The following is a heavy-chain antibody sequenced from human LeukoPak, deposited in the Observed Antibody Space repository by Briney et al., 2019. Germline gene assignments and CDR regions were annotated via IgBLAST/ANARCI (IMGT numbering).Heavy chain of an antibody. V-gene: IGHV3-30*01. D-gene: IGHD3-10*01. CDR3: ARDSTYYYDSGSSGPHYFDN. CDR1: GFTFSNYA. J-gene: IGHJ4*02. CDR2: ISSGETYE. Sequence: GGSLTLSCAASGFTFSNYAMHWVRQAPGKGLEGVSLISSGETYEYYADSVKGRFTISRDNYKNTLYLQLNSLRAEDTAVYYCARDSTYYYDSGSSGPHYFDNWGQGTLVTVSS.